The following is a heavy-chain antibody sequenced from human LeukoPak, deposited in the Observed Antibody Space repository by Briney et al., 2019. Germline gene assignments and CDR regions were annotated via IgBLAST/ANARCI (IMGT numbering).Heavy chain of an antibody. J-gene: IGHJ4*02. Sequence: PGGSLRLSCAASGFTFSNAWMSWVRQVPGKGLEWVGRIKSKTDDGTTDYAAPVIGRFNISRDDSKNTLYLQMNSLKSEDTALYYCTTRGLWYVDYWGQGILVTVSS. CDR1: GFTFSNAW. CDR3: TTRGLWYVDY. D-gene: IGHD6-13*01. V-gene: IGHV3-15*01. CDR2: IKSKTDDGTT.